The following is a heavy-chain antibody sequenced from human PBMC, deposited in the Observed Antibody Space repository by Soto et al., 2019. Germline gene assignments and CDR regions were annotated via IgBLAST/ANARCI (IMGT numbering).Heavy chain of an antibody. J-gene: IGHJ6*02. CDR2: IYSSGST. V-gene: IGHV4-4*07. CDR3: ARVKTVAYYGMGV. CDR1: GGSMSSYF. Sequence: SETLSLTCNVSGGSMSSYFWSWIRQPAGKGLEWIGRIYSSGSTNYNPSLKSRVTMSIDTSKNQFSLKLSSVTAADTAVYFCARVKTVAYYGMGVWGQGTTVTVSS.